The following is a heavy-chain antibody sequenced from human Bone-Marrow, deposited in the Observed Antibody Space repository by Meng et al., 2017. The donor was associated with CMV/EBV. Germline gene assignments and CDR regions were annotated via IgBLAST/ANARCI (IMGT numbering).Heavy chain of an antibody. CDR2: IYYSGST. CDR1: GASISSGGYY. D-gene: IGHD4-17*01. CDR3: ARVGDDYGDYGFDY. Sequence: SGASISSGGYYWSWIRQHPGKGLEWIGYIYYSGSTYYNPSLKSRVTISVDTSKNQFSRKLSSVTAADTAVYYCARVGDDYGDYGFDYWGQGTLVTVSS. V-gene: IGHV4-31*02. J-gene: IGHJ4*02.